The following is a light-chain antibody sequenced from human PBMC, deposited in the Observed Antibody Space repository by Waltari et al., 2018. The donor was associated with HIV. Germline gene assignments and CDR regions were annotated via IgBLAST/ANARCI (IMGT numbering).Light chain of an antibody. J-gene: IGKJ3*01. CDR2: WAS. Sequence: IVMTQSPASLTVSLGERATLNCKSSHSVFDRSTDKNYFAWYQKKAGQAPKLLSYWASNRGCGVPDRFSGSGSGRDFTLTISSLQAEDVAVYYCQQYYNAPFPFGPGTKVNVQ. CDR3: QQYYNAPFP. V-gene: IGKV4-1*01. CDR1: HSVFDRSTDKNY.